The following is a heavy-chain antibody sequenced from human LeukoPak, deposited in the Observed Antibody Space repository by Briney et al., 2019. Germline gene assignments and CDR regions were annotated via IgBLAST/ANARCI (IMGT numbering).Heavy chain of an antibody. D-gene: IGHD3-10*01. CDR3: ARGIHYYYGSYLFDY. Sequence: PSETLSLTCAVYGLSFSGYYWSWIRQPPGKGLEWIGEINHSGSTNYNPSRKSRVTISVDTSKNQFSLKLSSVTAADTAVYYCARGIHYYYGSYLFDYWGQGTLVTVSS. CDR2: INHSGST. CDR1: GLSFSGYY. J-gene: IGHJ4*02. V-gene: IGHV4-34*01.